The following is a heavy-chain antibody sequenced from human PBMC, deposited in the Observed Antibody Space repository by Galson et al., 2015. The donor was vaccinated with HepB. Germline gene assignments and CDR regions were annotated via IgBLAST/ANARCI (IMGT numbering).Heavy chain of an antibody. D-gene: IGHD1-26*01. CDR1: GGSISSYY. Sequence: ETLSLTCTVSGGSISSYYWSWIRQPPGKGLEWIGYIYYSGSTNYNPSLKSRVTISVDTSKNQFSLKLSSVTAADTAVYYCARGGSYGMDFDYWGQGTLVTVSS. J-gene: IGHJ4*02. CDR3: ARGGSYGMDFDY. V-gene: IGHV4-59*08. CDR2: IYYSGST.